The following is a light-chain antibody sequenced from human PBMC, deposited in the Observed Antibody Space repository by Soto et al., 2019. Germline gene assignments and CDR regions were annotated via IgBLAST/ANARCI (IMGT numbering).Light chain of an antibody. J-gene: IGLJ2*01. V-gene: IGLV2-14*01. Sequence: QSALTQPASVSESPGQWITISCTGTSSDVGGYNYVSWYQQHPGKAPKLMIYDVTKRPSGVSDRFSGSKSGNTASLTISGLQAEDESEYYCSSYISSSTLDVIFGGGTKLTVL. CDR2: DVT. CDR3: SSYISSSTLDVI. CDR1: SSDVGGYNY.